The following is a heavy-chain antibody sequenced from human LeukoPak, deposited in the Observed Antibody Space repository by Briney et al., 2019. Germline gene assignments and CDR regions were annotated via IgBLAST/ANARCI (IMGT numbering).Heavy chain of an antibody. CDR3: HTSDTQRDF. J-gene: IGHJ4*02. V-gene: IGHV3-21*01. CDR2: ITSGSSYI. Sequence: PGGSLRLSCAASGFTFSSYNMNWVRQAPGQGLEWVSSITSGSSYIYYADSVKGRFTISRDNSKNMLYLDMNTLRPEDTAIYFCHTSDTQRDFWGQGTLVTVSS. CDR1: GFTFSSYN.